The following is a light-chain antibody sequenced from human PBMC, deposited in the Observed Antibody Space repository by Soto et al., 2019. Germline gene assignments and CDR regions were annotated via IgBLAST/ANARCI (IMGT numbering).Light chain of an antibody. CDR1: QSVSRSY. J-gene: IGKJ1*01. Sequence: EIVLTQSPGTLSLSPGERATLSCRASQSVSRSYLDWYQQKPGQAPRLLIYGASSRATGIPDRFSGSGSGTAFTLTISRLEPEDSAVYYCQQYGSSPPWTFGKGTKVEIK. CDR3: QQYGSSPPWT. V-gene: IGKV3-20*01. CDR2: GAS.